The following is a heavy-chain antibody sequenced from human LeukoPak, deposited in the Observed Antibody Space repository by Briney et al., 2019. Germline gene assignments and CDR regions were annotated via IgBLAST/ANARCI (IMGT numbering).Heavy chain of an antibody. J-gene: IGHJ3*02. Sequence: SETLSLTCTVSGGSISSGDYYWSWIRQPPGKGLEWIGYIYYSGSTYYDPSLKSRVTISIDTSKNQFSLRLSSVTAAGTAVYYCAREVGYCSRTSCYNRAFDIWGQGTMVTVSS. CDR2: IYYSGST. D-gene: IGHD2-2*02. V-gene: IGHV4-30-4*08. CDR1: GGSISSGDYY. CDR3: AREVGYCSRTSCYNRAFDI.